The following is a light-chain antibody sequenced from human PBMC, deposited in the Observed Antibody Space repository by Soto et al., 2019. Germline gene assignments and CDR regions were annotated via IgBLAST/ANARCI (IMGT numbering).Light chain of an antibody. CDR3: SSYTSSTTGL. J-gene: IGLJ1*01. Sequence: QSALTQPASVSGSPGQSITISCTGTSSDVGGFNYVSWYQQHPGKAPKLMIYDVTNRPSGVSNRFSGSKSGNTASLTISGLQAEDEADYYCSSYTSSTTGLFGTGTKVTVL. CDR2: DVT. V-gene: IGLV2-14*01. CDR1: SSDVGGFNY.